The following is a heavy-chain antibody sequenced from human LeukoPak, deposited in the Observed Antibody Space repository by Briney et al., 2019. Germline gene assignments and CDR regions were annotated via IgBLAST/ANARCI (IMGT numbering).Heavy chain of an antibody. D-gene: IGHD6-13*01. Sequence: GASVKVSCKASGYTFTNYGFSWVRQAPGQGLEWMGWISAYNGYTDYAQKFQFRVTMTTDTSTSTAYMELRSLRSDDTAVYYCANAGGAAAAIFDYWGQGTLVTVSS. CDR3: ANAGGAAAAIFDY. CDR1: GYTFTNYG. J-gene: IGHJ4*02. CDR2: ISAYNGYT. V-gene: IGHV1-18*01.